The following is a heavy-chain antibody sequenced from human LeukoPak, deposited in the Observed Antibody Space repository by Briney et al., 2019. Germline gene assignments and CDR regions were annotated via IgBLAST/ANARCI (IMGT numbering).Heavy chain of an antibody. V-gene: IGHV3-20*04. CDR2: INWNGGST. CDR3: ARDLPRAYYDSSGSPP. Sequence: GGSLRLSCAASGFTFDDYGMSWVRQAPGKGLEWVSGINWNGGSTGYADSVKGRFTISRDNAKNSLYLQMNSLRAEDTALYYCARDLPRAYYDSSGSPPRGQGTMVTVSS. D-gene: IGHD3-22*01. J-gene: IGHJ3*01. CDR1: GFTFDDYG.